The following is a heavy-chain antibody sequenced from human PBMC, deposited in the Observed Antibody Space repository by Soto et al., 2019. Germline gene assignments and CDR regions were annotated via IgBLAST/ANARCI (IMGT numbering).Heavy chain of an antibody. Sequence: QLQLQESGPGLVKPSETLSLTCTVSGGSISSSSYYWGWIRQPPGKGLEWIGSIYYSGSTYYNPSLKSRVTISVDTSKNQFSLKLSSVTAADTAVYYCVSSGWSFQLDYWGQGTLVTVSS. V-gene: IGHV4-39*01. CDR3: VSSGWSFQLDY. J-gene: IGHJ4*02. CDR2: IYYSGST. CDR1: GGSISSSSYY. D-gene: IGHD6-19*01.